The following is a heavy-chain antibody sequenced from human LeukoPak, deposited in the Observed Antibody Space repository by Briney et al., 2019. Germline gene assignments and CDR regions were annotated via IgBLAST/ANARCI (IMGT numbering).Heavy chain of an antibody. Sequence: GGSLRLSCAASGFTFSTYWMSWVRQAPGKGLEWVANVKEDGSQKYYVDSVKGRFTISRDNATNALYLQMNSLRAEDTAVYYCARIKNSNFAYWGQGTLVTVSS. CDR2: VKEDGSQK. V-gene: IGHV3-7*01. CDR3: ARIKNSNFAY. D-gene: IGHD1/OR15-1a*01. J-gene: IGHJ4*02. CDR1: GFTFSTYW.